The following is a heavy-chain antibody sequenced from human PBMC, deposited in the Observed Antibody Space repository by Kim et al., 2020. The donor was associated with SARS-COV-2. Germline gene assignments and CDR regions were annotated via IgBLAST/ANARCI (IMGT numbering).Heavy chain of an antibody. D-gene: IGHD3-3*02. V-gene: IGHV4-59*13. CDR3: ARDLELGY. CDR2: VYSSGTT. Sequence: SETLSLTCTVSGGYISIYYWSWIRQPPGKGLEWIGYVYSSGTTSYNPSLQSRVIISVDTSKNQFALTLNSVTAADTAVYYCARDLELGYWGQGILVTVSS. J-gene: IGHJ4*02. CDR1: GGYISIYY.